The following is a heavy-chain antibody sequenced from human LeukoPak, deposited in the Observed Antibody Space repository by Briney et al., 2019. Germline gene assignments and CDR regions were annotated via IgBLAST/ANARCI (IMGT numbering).Heavy chain of an antibody. CDR1: GDSNSSSSYY. Sequence: SETLSLTCTVSGDSNSSSSYYWGWIRQPPGKGLEWIGSIYYSGSTYYNPSLKSRVTISVDTSKNQFSLKLSSVTAADTAVYYCARDYGSGSYGLADWGQGTLVTVSS. D-gene: IGHD3-10*01. J-gene: IGHJ4*02. V-gene: IGHV4-39*07. CDR3: ARDYGSGSYGLAD. CDR2: IYYSGST.